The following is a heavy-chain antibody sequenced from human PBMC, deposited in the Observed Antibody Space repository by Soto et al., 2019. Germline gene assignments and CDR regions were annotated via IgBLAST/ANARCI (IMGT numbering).Heavy chain of an antibody. CDR2: IRSKANSYAT. J-gene: IGHJ4*02. CDR1: GFTFSGSA. Sequence: PGGSLRLSCAASGFTFSGSAMHWVRQASGKGLEWVGRIRSKANSYATAYAASVKGRFTISRDDSKNTAYLQINSLKTEDTAVYYCTRRVIAAAGTFDYWGQGTLVTVSS. D-gene: IGHD6-13*01. V-gene: IGHV3-73*01. CDR3: TRRVIAAAGTFDY.